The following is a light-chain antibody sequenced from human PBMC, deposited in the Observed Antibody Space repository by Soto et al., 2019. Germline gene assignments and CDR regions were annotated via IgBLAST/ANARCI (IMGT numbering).Light chain of an antibody. V-gene: IGKV3-15*01. CDR1: QSVSSN. CDR2: GAS. J-gene: IGKJ1*01. Sequence: EIVMPQSPATLAVSPGERATLSCRASQSVSSNLAWYQQKPGQAPRLLIYGASTRATGIPARFSGSGSGTEFTLTISSLQSEDYAVYYCHQYNNWPPWTFGQATKVDI. CDR3: HQYNNWPPWT.